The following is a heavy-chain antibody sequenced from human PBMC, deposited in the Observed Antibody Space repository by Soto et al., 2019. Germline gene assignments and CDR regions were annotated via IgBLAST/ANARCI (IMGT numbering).Heavy chain of an antibody. J-gene: IGHJ4*02. Sequence: PSETLSLTCTVSGGSISSYYWSWIRQPPGKGLEWIGYIYYSGSTNYNPSLKSRVTISVDTSKNQFSLKLSSVTAADTAVYYCARAYDLWVYFDYWGQGTLVTVSS. D-gene: IGHD3-3*01. CDR3: ARAYDLWVYFDY. CDR1: GGSISSYY. V-gene: IGHV4-59*01. CDR2: IYYSGST.